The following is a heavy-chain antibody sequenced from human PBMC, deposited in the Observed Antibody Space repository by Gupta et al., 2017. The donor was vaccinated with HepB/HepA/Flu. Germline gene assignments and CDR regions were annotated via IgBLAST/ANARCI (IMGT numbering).Heavy chain of an antibody. Sequence: EVQLLESGGGLVQPGGSLRLSCAASGLTSSSYDLRWVRQAPGKGLEWVSAISGSGGSTYYADSVKGRFTISRDNSKNTLYLQMNSLRAEDTAVYYCAKIVAVAGAFDIWGQGTMVTVSS. D-gene: IGHD6-19*01. CDR3: AKIVAVAGAFDI. J-gene: IGHJ3*02. CDR1: GLTSSSYD. V-gene: IGHV3-23*01. CDR2: ISGSGGST.